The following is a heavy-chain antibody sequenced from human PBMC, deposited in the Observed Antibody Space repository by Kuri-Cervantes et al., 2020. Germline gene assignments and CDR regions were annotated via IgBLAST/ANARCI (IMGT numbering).Heavy chain of an antibody. J-gene: IGHJ5*02. CDR1: GFSLTATGEG. CDR2: IYWDDDK. V-gene: IGHV2-5*02. Sequence: SGPTLVKPTQTRRLTCTFSGFSLTATGEGVGWIRPPPGKALEWLALIYWDDDKRYSPSLKSRLTITKDTSKNQVVLTMTNMDPVDTATYYCAHSADYYGSGSYSGNWFDPWGQGTLVTVSS. CDR3: AHSADYYGSGSYSGNWFDP. D-gene: IGHD3-10*01.